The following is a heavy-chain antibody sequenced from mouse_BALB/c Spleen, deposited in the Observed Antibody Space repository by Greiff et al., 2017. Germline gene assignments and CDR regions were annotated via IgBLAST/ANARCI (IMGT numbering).Heavy chain of an antibody. Sequence: EVKLMESGGGLVKPGGSLKLSCAASGFTFSSYAMSWVRQTPEKRLEWVATISSGGSYTYYPDSVKGRFTISRDNAKNTLYLQMSSLRSEDTAMYYCAKTGTEYFDYWGQGTTLTVSS. CDR3: AKTGTEYFDY. D-gene: IGHD4-1*01. V-gene: IGHV5-9-3*01. J-gene: IGHJ2*01. CDR2: ISSGGSYT. CDR1: GFTFSSYA.